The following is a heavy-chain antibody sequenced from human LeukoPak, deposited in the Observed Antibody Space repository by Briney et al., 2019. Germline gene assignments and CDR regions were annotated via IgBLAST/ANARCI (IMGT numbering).Heavy chain of an antibody. J-gene: IGHJ5*02. CDR2: INHSGST. V-gene: IGHV4-34*01. CDR1: GGSFSGYY. CDR3: ARLTRWGIAAGWFDP. Sequence: SETLSLTCAVYGGSFSGYYWSWIRQPPGKGLEWIGEINHSGSTNYNPSLTSRVTISVDTSKNQVSLRLNSVTAADTAVYYCARLTRWGIAAGWFDPWGQGSLVTVSS. D-gene: IGHD6-13*01.